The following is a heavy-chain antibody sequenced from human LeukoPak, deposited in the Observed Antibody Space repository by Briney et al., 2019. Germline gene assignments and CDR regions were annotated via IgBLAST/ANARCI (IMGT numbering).Heavy chain of an antibody. CDR3: AKPISGGLAVTADWFAP. J-gene: IGHJ5*01. D-gene: IGHD6-19*01. V-gene: IGHV3-23*01. CDR1: GFAFSLFA. Sequence: GGSLRLSCEASGFAFSLFAMSWLRHAPGRGLEWVSTITVNSVTRAYAASVRGRFSISKDNSKNKLDLQLNTLRADDTAVYYCAKPISGGLAVTADWFAPWGQGTLVVVSS. CDR2: ITVNSVTR.